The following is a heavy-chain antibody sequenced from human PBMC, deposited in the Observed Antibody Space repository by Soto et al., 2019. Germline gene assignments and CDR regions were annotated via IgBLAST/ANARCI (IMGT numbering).Heavy chain of an antibody. CDR3: AKLVIGYCSGNTCDDY. V-gene: IGHV3-30*18. CDR1: GFTFSYG. CDR2: ISYDSSNK. Sequence: VQLFESGGGLIQPGGSLRLSCAASGFTFSYGIHWLRQAPGKGLEWVAYISYDSSNKFYGDSVKGRFTISRDNSKNTQFLQMNSLRAEDTAVYYCAKLVIGYCSGNTCDDYWGQGTLVAVSS. J-gene: IGHJ4*02. D-gene: IGHD2-15*01.